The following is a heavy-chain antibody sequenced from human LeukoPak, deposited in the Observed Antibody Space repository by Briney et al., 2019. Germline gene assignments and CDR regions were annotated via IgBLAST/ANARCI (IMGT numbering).Heavy chain of an antibody. Sequence: PGGSLRLSCAASGFTFSSYAMHWVRQAPGKGLEWVAVISYDGSNKYYADSVKGRFTISRDNSKNTLYLQMNSLRVEDTAVYYCARDANEWGATYFDYWGQGTLVTVSS. V-gene: IGHV3-30-3*01. CDR1: GFTFSSYA. CDR2: ISYDGSNK. D-gene: IGHD5-12*01. J-gene: IGHJ4*02. CDR3: ARDANEWGATYFDY.